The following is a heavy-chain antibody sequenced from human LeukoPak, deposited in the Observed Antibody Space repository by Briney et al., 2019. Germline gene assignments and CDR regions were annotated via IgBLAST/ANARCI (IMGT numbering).Heavy chain of an antibody. Sequence: PSETLSLTCAVYGGSFSGYYWSWIRQPPGKGLEWIGEINHSGSTNYNPSLKSRVTISVDTSKNQFSLKLSSVTAADTAVYYCARGRYSWYEDWYFDLWGRGTLVSVSS. CDR1: GGSFSGYY. CDR2: INHSGST. V-gene: IGHV4-34*01. CDR3: ARGRYSWYEDWYFDL. J-gene: IGHJ2*01. D-gene: IGHD6-13*01.